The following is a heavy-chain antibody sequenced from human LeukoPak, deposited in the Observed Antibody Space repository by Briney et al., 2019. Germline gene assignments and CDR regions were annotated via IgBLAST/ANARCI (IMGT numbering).Heavy chain of an antibody. CDR1: GGSISSTSW. CDR2: IYHSGST. J-gene: IGHJ4*02. V-gene: IGHV4-4*02. CDR3: ARAPPGGDFDY. Sequence: SETLSLTCAVSGGSISSTSWWTWVRQPPGKGLEWIGEIYHSGSTNYNPSLKSRVTISVDTSKNQFSLKLSSVTAADTAVYYCARAPPGGDFDYWGQGTLVTVSS. D-gene: IGHD3-16*01.